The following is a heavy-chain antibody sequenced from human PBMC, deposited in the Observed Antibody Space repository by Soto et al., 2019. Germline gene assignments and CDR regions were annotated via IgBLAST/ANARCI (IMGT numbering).Heavy chain of an antibody. V-gene: IGHV2-70*04. Sequence: SGPTLVNPTQTLTLTCTFSGFSLSTSGMRVSWIRQPPGKALEWLARIDWDDDKFYSTSLKTRLTISKDTSKNQVVLTMTNMDPVDTATYYCARIQEGHDAFDIWGQGTMVTVSS. CDR1: GFSLSTSGMR. J-gene: IGHJ3*02. CDR2: IDWDDDK. CDR3: ARIQEGHDAFDI.